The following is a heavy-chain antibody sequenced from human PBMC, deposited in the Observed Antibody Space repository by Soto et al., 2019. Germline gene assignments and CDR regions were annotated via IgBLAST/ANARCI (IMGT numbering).Heavy chain of an antibody. CDR3: ASPTVTREGDYFYGMDV. CDR1: GGSFSGYY. CDR2: INHSGST. V-gene: IGHV4-34*01. J-gene: IGHJ6*02. Sequence: PSETLSLTCAVYGGSFSGYYWSWIRQPPGKGLEWIGEINHSGSTNYNPSLKSRVTISVDKSITTAYLQWSSLKASDTAMYYCASPTVTREGDYFYGMDVWGQGTTVTVSS. D-gene: IGHD4-17*01.